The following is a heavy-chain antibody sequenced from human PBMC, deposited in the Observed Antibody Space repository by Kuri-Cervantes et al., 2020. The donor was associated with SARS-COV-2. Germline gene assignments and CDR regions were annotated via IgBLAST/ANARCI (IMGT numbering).Heavy chain of an antibody. D-gene: IGHD3-3*01. CDR3: ARDGQNDFWSGYQDWYFDL. Sequence: GESLKISCAASGFTFSSYWMHWVRQAPGKGLVWVSRINSDGSSTSYADSVKGRFTISRDNAKNTLYLQMNSLRAEDTAVYYCARDGQNDFWSGYQDWYFDLWGRGILVTVSS. J-gene: IGHJ2*01. V-gene: IGHV3-74*01. CDR2: INSDGSST. CDR1: GFTFSSYW.